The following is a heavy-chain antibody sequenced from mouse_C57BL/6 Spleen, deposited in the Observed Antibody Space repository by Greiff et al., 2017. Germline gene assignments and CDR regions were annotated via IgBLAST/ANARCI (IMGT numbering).Heavy chain of an antibody. J-gene: IGHJ2*01. V-gene: IGHV1-69*01. Sequence: VQLQQSGAELVMPGASVKLSCKASGYTFTSYWMHWVKQRPGQGLEWIGEIDPSDSYTNYNQKFKGKSTLTVDKSSSTAYMQLSSLTSEDSAVYYCARCEDYYCFDYWGQGTTLTVSS. CDR1: GYTFTSYW. CDR2: IDPSDSYT. CDR3: ARCEDYYCFDY. D-gene: IGHD1-1*02.